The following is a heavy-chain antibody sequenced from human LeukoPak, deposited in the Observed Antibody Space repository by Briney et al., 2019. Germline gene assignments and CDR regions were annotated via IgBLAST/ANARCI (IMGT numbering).Heavy chain of an antibody. V-gene: IGHV4-38-2*02. CDR3: ASRITAGYLQH. J-gene: IGHJ1*01. CDR1: GYSISSGYY. Sequence: KPSETLSLTCTVPGYSISSGYYWGWFRQPPGKGLEWIGSIYHSGSTYYNPSLKSRVTISVDTSKNQFSLKLSSVTAADTAVYYCASRITAGYLQHWGQGTLVTVSS. D-gene: IGHD3-10*01. CDR2: IYHSGST.